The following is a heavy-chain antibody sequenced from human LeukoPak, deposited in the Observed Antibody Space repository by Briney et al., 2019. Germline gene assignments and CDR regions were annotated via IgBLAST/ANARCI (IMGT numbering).Heavy chain of an antibody. CDR1: GFIFSSYA. CDR3: VRDYGGSSGAFDL. J-gene: IGHJ3*01. CDR2: ISSSSGDI. Sequence: GGSLRLSCRASGFIFSSYALNRVRRAPGQGLEWVSSISSSSGDIYYTDSVKGRFTISRDNARKSLYLQMNSLRVEDTAVYYCVRDYGGSSGAFDLWGQGTMVTVSS. D-gene: IGHD4-23*01. V-gene: IGHV3-21*01.